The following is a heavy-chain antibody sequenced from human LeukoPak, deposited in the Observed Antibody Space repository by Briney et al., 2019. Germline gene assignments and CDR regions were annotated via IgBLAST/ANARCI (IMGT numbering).Heavy chain of an antibody. CDR3: AKDLYYESSGYFLGY. Sequence: GGSLRLSCAASGFTFSSYAMSWVRQAPGKGLEWVSAISGSGGSTYYADSVKGRFTISRDNSKNTLYLQMNSLRAEDTALYYCAKDLYYESSGYFLGYWGQGTQVTVSS. V-gene: IGHV3-23*01. CDR2: ISGSGGST. CDR1: GFTFSSYA. J-gene: IGHJ4*02. D-gene: IGHD3-22*01.